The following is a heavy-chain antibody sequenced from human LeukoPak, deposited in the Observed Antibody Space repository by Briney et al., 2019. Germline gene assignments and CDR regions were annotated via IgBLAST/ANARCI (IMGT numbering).Heavy chain of an antibody. V-gene: IGHV3-53*01. D-gene: IGHD3-10*01. Sequence: PGGSLRLSCAASGFTVSSNYMSWVRQAPGKGLEWVSVIYSGGGTYYADSVKGRFTISRDNSKNTLYLQMNSLRAEDTAVYYCARDHRGRFDYWAREPWSPSPQ. CDR3: ARDHRGRFDY. CDR2: IYSGGGT. J-gene: IGHJ4*02. CDR1: GFTVSSNY.